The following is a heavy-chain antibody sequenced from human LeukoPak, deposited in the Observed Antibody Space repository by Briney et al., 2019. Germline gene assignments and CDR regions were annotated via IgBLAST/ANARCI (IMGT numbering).Heavy chain of an antibody. J-gene: IGHJ4*02. V-gene: IGHV4-39*01. Sequence: SETLSLTCTVSGGSISSSSYYWGWIRQPPGKGLEWIGSIYYSGSTYCNPSLKSRVTISVDTSKNQFSLKLSSVTAADTAVYYCARVVVPAANGYYFDYWGQGTLVTVSS. CDR1: GGSISSSSYY. CDR3: ARVVVPAANGYYFDY. D-gene: IGHD2-2*01. CDR2: IYYSGST.